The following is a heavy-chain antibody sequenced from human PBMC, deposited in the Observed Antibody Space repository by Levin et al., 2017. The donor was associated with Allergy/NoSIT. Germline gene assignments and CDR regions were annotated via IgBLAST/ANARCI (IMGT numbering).Heavy chain of an antibody. CDR3: AKEKGGNYYGMDV. D-gene: IGHD2-15*01. V-gene: IGHV3-30*18. Sequence: PGGSLRLSCAASGFTFSSYGMHWVRQAPGKGLEWVAVISYDGSNKYYADSVKGRFTISRDNSKNTLYLQMNSLRAEDTAVYYCAKEKGGNYYGMDVWGQGTTVTVSS. J-gene: IGHJ6*02. CDR2: ISYDGSNK. CDR1: GFTFSSYG.